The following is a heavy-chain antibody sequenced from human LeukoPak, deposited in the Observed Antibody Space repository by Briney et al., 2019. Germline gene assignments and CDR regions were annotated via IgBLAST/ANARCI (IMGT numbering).Heavy chain of an antibody. CDR2: INHGEST. V-gene: IGHV4-34*01. J-gene: IGHJ4*02. D-gene: IGHD6-6*01. Sequence: SETLSLTCAVSGGSFSGYYWYWIRQPPGKGLEWVGEINHGESTNYNPSLKSRATLSVDTSKNQSSLKLTSVTAADTAVYYCAGYSGSPRYFDYGGQGTLVTVSS. CDR3: AGYSGSPRYFDY. CDR1: GGSFSGYY.